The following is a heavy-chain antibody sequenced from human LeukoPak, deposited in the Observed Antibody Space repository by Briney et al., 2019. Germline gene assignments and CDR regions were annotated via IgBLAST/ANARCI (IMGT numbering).Heavy chain of an antibody. V-gene: IGHV3-48*02. Sequence: GGSLRLSCAASGFTFSSYSMHWVRQAPGKGLECVSYISSSSTIYYAASVKSQFTISRDNAKNSLYLQMNSLRDEDTAVYYCAREFYDMLTGFEGFDYWGQGTLVTVSS. CDR3: AREFYDMLTGFEGFDY. CDR1: GFTFSSYS. D-gene: IGHD3-9*01. J-gene: IGHJ4*02. CDR2: ISSSSTI.